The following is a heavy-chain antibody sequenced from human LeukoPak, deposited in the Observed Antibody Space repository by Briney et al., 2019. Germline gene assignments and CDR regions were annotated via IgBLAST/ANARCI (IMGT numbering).Heavy chain of an antibody. Sequence: APVKVSCKASGYTFTGYYMHWVRQAPGQGLEWMGWINPNSGGTNYAQKFQGRVTMTRDTSISTAYMELSRLRSDDTAVYYCASVRYYYGSGSSTLVYWGQGTLVTVSS. CDR1: GYTFTGYY. CDR3: ASVRYYYGSGSSTLVY. CDR2: INPNSGGT. V-gene: IGHV1-2*02. J-gene: IGHJ4*02. D-gene: IGHD3-10*01.